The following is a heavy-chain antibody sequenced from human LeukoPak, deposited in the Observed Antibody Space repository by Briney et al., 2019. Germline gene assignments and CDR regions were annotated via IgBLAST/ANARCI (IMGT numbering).Heavy chain of an antibody. CDR3: VRLGKTNPGKWDKVVDQ. J-gene: IGHJ4*02. CDR2: IKQDETEK. D-gene: IGHD1-26*01. Sequence: GGSLRLSCTASGFTFSNFWMGWVRQAPGKGLEWVANIKQDETEKFYLGSVKGRFTISRDNAKNSLYLQMNSLRVEDTALYYWVRLGKTNPGKWDKVVDQWGQGTLVTASS. V-gene: IGHV3-7*03. CDR1: GFTFSNFW.